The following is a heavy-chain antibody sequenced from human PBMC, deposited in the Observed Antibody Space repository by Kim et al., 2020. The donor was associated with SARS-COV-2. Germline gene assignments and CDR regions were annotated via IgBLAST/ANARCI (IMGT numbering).Heavy chain of an antibody. CDR3: ARDLRAVAGSWVGYFDP. D-gene: IGHD6-19*01. V-gene: IGHV4-59*01. Sequence: SETLSLTWSVSGGTMSSYYWTWIRQPPGKGLEWIGNMYDGGTTNYNPSLKSRVTISIDTSKNQFSLKLTSVTAADTAIYYCARDLRAVAGSWVGYFDPWG. CDR1: GGTMSSYY. CDR2: MYDGGTT. J-gene: IGHJ5*02.